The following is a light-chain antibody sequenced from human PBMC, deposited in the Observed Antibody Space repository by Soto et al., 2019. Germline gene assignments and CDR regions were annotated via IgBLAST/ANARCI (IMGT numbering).Light chain of an antibody. CDR2: QAS. J-gene: IGKJ1*01. V-gene: IGKV1-5*03. CDR1: QSISRR. CDR3: QHYDGYFPWT. Sequence: DIQMTQSPSTLSASVGDRVTITCRASQSISRRLAWYQQIPRKAPNLLIYQASTLERGVPSRFSGSGSGTEFTLTINSLQPDDFATYYCQHYDGYFPWTFGQGTKVEIK.